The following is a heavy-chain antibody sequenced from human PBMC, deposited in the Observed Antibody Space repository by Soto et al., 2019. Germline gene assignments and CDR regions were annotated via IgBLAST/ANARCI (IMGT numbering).Heavy chain of an antibody. D-gene: IGHD2-15*01. CDR3: TTELLSYCSGGSCYPTFDY. Sequence: GGSLRLSCTGSGFTFGDYAMSWFRQTPGKGLECVGRIKSKTYGGTTDYAASVKGRFTISRDDSKNTLYLQMNSLKTEDTAVYYCTTELLSYCSGGSCYPTFDYWGQGTLVTVSS. V-gene: IGHV3-15*01. J-gene: IGHJ4*02. CDR1: GFTFGDYA. CDR2: IKSKTYGGTT.